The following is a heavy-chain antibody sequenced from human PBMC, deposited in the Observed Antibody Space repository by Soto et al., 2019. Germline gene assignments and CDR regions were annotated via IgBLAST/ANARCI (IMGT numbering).Heavy chain of an antibody. D-gene: IGHD5-18*01. J-gene: IGHJ4*02. CDR2: FDPEDGET. CDR3: AQNTLSEEDTAMVALEY. V-gene: IGHV1-24*01. CDR1: GYTLTELS. Sequence: ASVKVSCKVSGYTLTELSMHWVRQAPGKGLEWMGGFDPEDGETIYAQKFQGRVTMTEDTSTDTAYMELSSLRSEDTAVYYCAQNTLSEEDTAMVALEYWGQGTLVTVSS.